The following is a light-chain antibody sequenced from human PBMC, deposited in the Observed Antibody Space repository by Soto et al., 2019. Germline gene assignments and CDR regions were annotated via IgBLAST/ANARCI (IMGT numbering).Light chain of an antibody. Sequence: EVVLTQSPCTLSLSPGERATLSCRASQSVSSSYLSCYQQTPCQAHRLFIYASSIRATGIPDRLSGSGCGTGFNLTISRLEPEDFEVYYCKQYGSSPKTFGQGTKVDI. J-gene: IGKJ1*01. V-gene: IGKV3-20*01. CDR1: QSVSSSY. CDR2: ASS. CDR3: KQYGSSPKT.